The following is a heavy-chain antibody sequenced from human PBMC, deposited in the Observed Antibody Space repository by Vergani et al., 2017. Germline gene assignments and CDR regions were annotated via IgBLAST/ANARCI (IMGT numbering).Heavy chain of an antibody. CDR3: ASRYIAARPDYYYYSYMDV. Sequence: QVQLVQSGAEVKKPGSSVKVSCKASGGTFSSYAISWVRQAPGQGLEWMGGIIPIFGTANYAQKFQGRVTITADESTSTAYMELSSLRSEDTAVYYCASRYIAARPDYYYYSYMDVWGKGTTVTVSS. J-gene: IGHJ6*03. D-gene: IGHD6-6*01. CDR1: GGTFSSYA. CDR2: IIPIFGTA. V-gene: IGHV1-69*01.